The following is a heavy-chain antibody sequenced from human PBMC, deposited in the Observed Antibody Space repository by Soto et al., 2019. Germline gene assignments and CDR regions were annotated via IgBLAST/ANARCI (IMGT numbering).Heavy chain of an antibody. CDR1: GFTFSTYA. CDR2: ISGGGGPT. J-gene: IGHJ3*02. D-gene: IGHD3-10*01. V-gene: IGHV3-23*01. CDR3: AKVSRFLDSGLI. Sequence: EVQLLESGGGLVQPGGSLRLSCTASGFTFSTYAMTWVRQAPGKGLEWVSAISGGGGPTYYADSVKGRFTIYRDNSKNTLYLQMNSLGADDTAVYYCAKVSRFLDSGLIWGQGTLVTVSS.